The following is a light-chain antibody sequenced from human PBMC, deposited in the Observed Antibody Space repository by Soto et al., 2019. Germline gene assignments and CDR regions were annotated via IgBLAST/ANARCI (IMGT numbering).Light chain of an antibody. CDR1: QSLLYSSNNKDY. CDR2: WSS. J-gene: IGKJ4*02. CDR3: QQRYSIPLT. Sequence: DIVMTQSPDSLAVSLGERATINCKSSQSLLYSSNNKDYLAWYQQKPGQPPKLLIDWSSTRESGVPDRFSGSGSGTDFTLTISSLQAEDVAVYYGQQRYSIPLTGGGGTKVDIK. V-gene: IGKV4-1*01.